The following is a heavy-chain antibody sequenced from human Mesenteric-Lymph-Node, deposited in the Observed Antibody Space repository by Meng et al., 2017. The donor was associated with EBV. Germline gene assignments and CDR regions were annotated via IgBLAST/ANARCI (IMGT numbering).Heavy chain of an antibody. CDR1: GYIFTDYM. Sequence: QSLLVQSGSELKTPGASVKVSCKASGYIFTDYMMNWVRQAPGQGPEWLGWINTNTGNPKYAQAFTGRFVFSLDTSVSTAYLQISSLKAEDTAVYYCARDPGGSGSYSYDSWGQGTLVTVSS. CDR3: ARDPGGSGSYSYDS. D-gene: IGHD3-10*01. J-gene: IGHJ4*02. CDR2: INTNTGNP. V-gene: IGHV7-4-1*02.